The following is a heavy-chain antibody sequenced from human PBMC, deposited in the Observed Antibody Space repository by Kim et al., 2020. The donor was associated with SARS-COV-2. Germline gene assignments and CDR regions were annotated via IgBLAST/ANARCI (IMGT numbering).Heavy chain of an antibody. CDR3: ARESTGSATYDFDY. D-gene: IGHD2-2*01. Sequence: AHSVKGRFTISRDNAKNSLYLQMNSLRAEDTAVYYCARESTGSATYDFDYWGQGTLVTVSS. J-gene: IGHJ4*02. V-gene: IGHV3-11*05.